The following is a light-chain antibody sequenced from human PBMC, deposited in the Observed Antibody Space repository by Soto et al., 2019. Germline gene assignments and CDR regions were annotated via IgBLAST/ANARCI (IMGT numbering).Light chain of an antibody. Sequence: DIQMTQSPSTLSASVGDRVTITCRASQTISTWMAWYQQKPGKAPKLLVYDASTLQSGAASRFSGSGSGTEFTLIITGLQPDDSATYYCQQYTNTNNPWMFGQGTKVAIK. V-gene: IGKV1-5*01. J-gene: IGKJ1*01. CDR3: QQYTNTNNPWM. CDR2: DAS. CDR1: QTISTW.